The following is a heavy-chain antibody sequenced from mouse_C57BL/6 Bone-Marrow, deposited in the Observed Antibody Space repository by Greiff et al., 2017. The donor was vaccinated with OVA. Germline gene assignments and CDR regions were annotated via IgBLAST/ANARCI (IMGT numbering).Heavy chain of an antibody. Sequence: EVQLQQSGPGLVKPSQSLSLTCSVTGYSITSGYYWNWIRQFPGNKLEWMGYISYDGSNNYNPSLKNRISITRDTSKNQFFLKLNSVTTEDTATYYCARPSTSLSLAYWGQGTLVTVSA. V-gene: IGHV3-6*01. CDR1: GYSITSGYY. CDR2: ISYDGSN. D-gene: IGHD6-5*01. J-gene: IGHJ3*01. CDR3: ARPSTSLSLAY.